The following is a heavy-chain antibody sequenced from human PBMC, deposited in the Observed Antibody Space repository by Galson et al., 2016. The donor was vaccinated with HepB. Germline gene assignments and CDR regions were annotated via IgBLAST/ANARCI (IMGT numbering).Heavy chain of an antibody. J-gene: IGHJ6*02. V-gene: IGHV6-1*01. D-gene: IGHD3-16*01. Sequence: CAISGDSVSSNSAAWNWIRQSPSRGLEWLGRTYYRSKWYNDYAVSVKGRITINPDTSKNQFSLQLNSVTPDDTAVYFCVHLGGYGMDVWGLGTTVTVSS. CDR3: VHLGGYGMDV. CDR1: GDSVSSNSAA. CDR2: TYYRSKWYN.